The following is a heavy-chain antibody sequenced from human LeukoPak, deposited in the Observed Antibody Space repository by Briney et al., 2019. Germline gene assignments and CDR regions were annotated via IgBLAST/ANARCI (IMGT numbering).Heavy chain of an antibody. CDR3: ARWGGYDYRGYFDY. D-gene: IGHD5-12*01. V-gene: IGHV4-39*07. J-gene: IGHJ4*02. Sequence: SETLSLTCTVSGGSISSYYWGWIRQPPGKGLEWIGTIFYTGSTYYNPSLKSRVTLSVDTSKNHFSLMLSSVTAADTAVYYCARWGGYDYRGYFDYWGQGTLVTVSS. CDR1: GGSISSYY. CDR2: IFYTGST.